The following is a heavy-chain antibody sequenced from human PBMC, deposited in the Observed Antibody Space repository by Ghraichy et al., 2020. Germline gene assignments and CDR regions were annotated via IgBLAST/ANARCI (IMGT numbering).Heavy chain of an antibody. V-gene: IGHV3-23*01. CDR3: AKGLWGPSDY. J-gene: IGHJ4*02. CDR2: ISGSGDNT. D-gene: IGHD3-16*01. CDR1: GFSFSSSA. Sequence: GGSLRLSCAASGFSFSSSAMSWVLQAPGKGLEWVSGISGSGDNTYYADSVKGRLTISRDPSKSTLYLQMNSLRAEDTDLYYCAKGLWGPSDYWGQGTLVTVSS.